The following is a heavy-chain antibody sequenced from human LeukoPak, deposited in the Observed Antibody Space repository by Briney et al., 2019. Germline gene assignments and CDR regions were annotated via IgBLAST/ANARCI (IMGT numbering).Heavy chain of an antibody. CDR1: GGSINSSSYY. J-gene: IGHJ4*02. CDR2: IDYSGST. V-gene: IGHV4-39*01. D-gene: IGHD2-2*01. Sequence: SETLSPTCTVPGGSINSSSYYWGWIRQPPGKGLEWIGSIDYSGSTYYNPSLKSRVTISVDTSKNQFSLKLSSVTAADTAVYYCARHYGCSSTSCYAGNFDYWGQGTLVTVSS. CDR3: ARHYGCSSTSCYAGNFDY.